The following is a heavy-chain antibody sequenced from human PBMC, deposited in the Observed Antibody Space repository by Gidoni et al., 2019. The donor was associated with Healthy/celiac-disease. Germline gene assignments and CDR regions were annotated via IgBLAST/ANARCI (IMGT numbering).Heavy chain of an antibody. V-gene: IGHV1-8*01. CDR3: ARLRNYFGSSGYYY. CDR1: GYTFPSFD. J-gene: IGHJ4*02. CDR2: MNPNSGNT. D-gene: IGHD3-22*01. Sequence: QVQLVQSGAEVKKSGASVTVSCKASGYTFPSFDFNWVRQATGQGLEWMGWMNPNSGNTGYAQKFQGRVTMTRNTSISTAYLELSSLRSEDTAVYYCARLRNYFGSSGYYYWGQGTLVTVSS.